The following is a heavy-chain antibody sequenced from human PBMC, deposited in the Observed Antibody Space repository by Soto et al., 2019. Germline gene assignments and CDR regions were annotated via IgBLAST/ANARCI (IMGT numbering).Heavy chain of an antibody. D-gene: IGHD6-19*01. J-gene: IGHJ3*02. CDR3: AKDTSSGGLAKGAFDI. V-gene: IGHV3-9*01. CDR2: INWNSGSI. Sequence: SLRLSCAASGFTFDDYAMHWVRQAPGKGLEWVSNINWNSGSIGYADSVKGRFTISRDNAKNSLYLQMNSVRAEDTALYYCAKDTSSGGLAKGAFDIWGQGTMVT. CDR1: GFTFDDYA.